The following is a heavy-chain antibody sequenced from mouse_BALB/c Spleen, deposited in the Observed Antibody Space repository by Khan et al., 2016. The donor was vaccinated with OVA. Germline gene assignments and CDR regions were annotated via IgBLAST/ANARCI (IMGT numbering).Heavy chain of an antibody. CDR3: TRLAYYYDSEGFAY. Sequence: EVELVESGGDLVKPGGSLKLSCAASGFTFSTYGMSWVRQAPDKRLEWVATVSTGGSYTYYPDSLKGRFTISRDKSKNTLYLQMRGLRSEDTAMFYCTRLAYYYDSEGFAYWGQGTLVTVSA. J-gene: IGHJ3*01. CDR1: GFTFSTYG. D-gene: IGHD1-1*01. V-gene: IGHV5-6*01. CDR2: VSTGGSYT.